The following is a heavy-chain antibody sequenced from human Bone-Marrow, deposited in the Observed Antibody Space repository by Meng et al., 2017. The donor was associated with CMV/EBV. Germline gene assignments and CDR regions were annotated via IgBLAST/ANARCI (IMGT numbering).Heavy chain of an antibody. D-gene: IGHD6-19*01. V-gene: IGHV1-2*02. Sequence: QVAVVPSVVDWTKPLPSVKVSLYASGYTLTDYYVRFVHQAPRQWLERWCRNNLDASTYYAHKIKRRVTMTGDMTINTAYIELRMLTFDNTADYYGPNCPGWSRFYYWGQGTLVTVSS. CDR3: PNCPGWSRFYY. CDR1: GYTLTDYY. J-gene: IGHJ4*02. CDR2: NNLDAST.